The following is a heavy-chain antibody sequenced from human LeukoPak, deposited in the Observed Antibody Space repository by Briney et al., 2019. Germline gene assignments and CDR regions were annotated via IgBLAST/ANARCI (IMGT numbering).Heavy chain of an antibody. CDR3: VRVNYGGNSGYHFDS. J-gene: IGHJ4*02. CDR1: GLPPWRYA. CDR2: ISGGGDGA. D-gene: IGHD4-23*01. Sequence: GGSLRLRCAGCGLPPWRYARSWVRQSPEKGLQGVADISGGGDGADCADSVQGRFTISRDNSQSLVFLQMNSLRDQDTAIYYCVRVNYGGNSGYHFDSWGQGTMFTVSS. V-gene: IGHV3-23*01.